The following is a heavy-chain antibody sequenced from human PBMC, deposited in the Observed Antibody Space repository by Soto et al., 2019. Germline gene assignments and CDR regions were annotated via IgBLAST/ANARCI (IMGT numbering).Heavy chain of an antibody. V-gene: IGHV1-18*01. J-gene: IGHJ3*02. Sequence: GASVKVSCKASGYTFTSYGISWVRQAPGQGLEWMGWISAYNGNTNYAQKLQGRVTMTTDTSTSTVYMELSSLRSEDTAVYYCAGALGAFDIWGQGTMVTVSS. CDR2: ISAYNGNT. D-gene: IGHD3-16*02. CDR1: GYTFTSYG. CDR3: AGALGAFDI.